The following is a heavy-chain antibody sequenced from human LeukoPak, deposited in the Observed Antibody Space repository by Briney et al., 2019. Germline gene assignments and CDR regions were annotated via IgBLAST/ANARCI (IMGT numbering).Heavy chain of an antibody. D-gene: IGHD1-26*01. V-gene: IGHV4-59*01. J-gene: IGHJ4*02. Sequence: PSETLSLTCTVSGGXISSYFCSWIRQPPGKGLEWIGYIYYSGSTNYNPSLKSRVTISVDTSKNQFSLKLSSVTAADTAVYYCARGGSYLDYWGQGTLVTVSS. CDR2: IYYSGST. CDR3: ARGGSYLDY. CDR1: GGXISSYF.